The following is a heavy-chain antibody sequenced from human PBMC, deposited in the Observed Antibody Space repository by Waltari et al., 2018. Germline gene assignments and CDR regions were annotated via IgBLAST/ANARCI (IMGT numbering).Heavy chain of an antibody. CDR1: GGSISSYY. Sequence: QVQLQESGPGLVKPSETLSLTCTVSGGSISSYYWSWIRQTQGKGLAWIGYIYNRGRTNSYPSRKSQVAIAGDTSKNQFSLKLSSVTAADTAVYYCARDAPLWSGYGWFDPWGQGTLVTVSS. CDR3: ARDAPLWSGYGWFDP. D-gene: IGHD3-3*01. J-gene: IGHJ5*02. V-gene: IGHV4-59*01. CDR2: IYNRGRT.